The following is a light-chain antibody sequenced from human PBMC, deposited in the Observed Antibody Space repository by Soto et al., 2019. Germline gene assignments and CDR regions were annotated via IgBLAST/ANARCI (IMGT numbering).Light chain of an antibody. V-gene: IGLV1-40*01. CDR1: SSNIGSTYD. J-gene: IGLJ1*01. CDR2: GNT. CDR3: CSYAGSYTDYV. Sequence: QSVLTQPPSVSGAPGQRVTISCTGSSSNIGSTYDVQWYQQLPGTAPKLLIHGNTNRPSGVPDRFSGSKSGNTASLTISGLQAEDEADYYCCSYAGSYTDYVFGTGTKVTVL.